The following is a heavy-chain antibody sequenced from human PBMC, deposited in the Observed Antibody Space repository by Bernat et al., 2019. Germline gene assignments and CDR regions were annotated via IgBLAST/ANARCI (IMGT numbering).Heavy chain of an antibody. CDR2: ITYNYET. J-gene: IGHJ6*02. V-gene: IGHV3-73*01. Sequence: EVQLVESGGGLVQPGGSLKLSCAASGFTFSGSDVHWVRQASGKGLGWVGRITYNYETVYAESMRGRFTISRDDSEQTAYLKMNSLKTEDTAVYYCSPYGSYGMDVWGQGTTVTVSS. D-gene: IGHD3-10*01. CDR1: GFTFSGSD. CDR3: SPYGSYGMDV.